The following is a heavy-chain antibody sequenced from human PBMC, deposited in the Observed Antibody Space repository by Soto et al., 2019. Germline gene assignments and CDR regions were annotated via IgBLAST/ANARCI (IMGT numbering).Heavy chain of an antibody. D-gene: IGHD3-22*01. Sequence: GASVKVSFKASGGTFSSYAISWVRQAPGQGLEWMGGIIPIFGTANYAQKFQGRVTITADKSTSTAYMELSSLRSEDTAVYYCARDETPYYYDSSGSFDYWGQGTLVTVSS. CDR2: IIPIFGTA. CDR3: ARDETPYYYDSSGSFDY. J-gene: IGHJ4*02. V-gene: IGHV1-69*06. CDR1: GGTFSSYA.